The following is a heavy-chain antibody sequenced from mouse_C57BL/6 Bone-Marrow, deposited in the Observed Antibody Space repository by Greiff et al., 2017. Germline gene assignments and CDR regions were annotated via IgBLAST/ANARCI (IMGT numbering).Heavy chain of an antibody. D-gene: IGHD1-1*01. CDR2: ISSGSSTI. CDR1: GFTFSDYG. V-gene: IGHV5-17*01. Sequence: EVMLVESGGGLVKPGGSLKLSCAASGFTFSDYGMHWVRQAPEKGLEWVAYISSGSSTIYYADTVKGRFTISRDNAKNTLFLQMTSLRSEDTAMYYCARRTVVADYAMDYWGQGTSVTVSS. CDR3: ARRTVVADYAMDY. J-gene: IGHJ4*01.